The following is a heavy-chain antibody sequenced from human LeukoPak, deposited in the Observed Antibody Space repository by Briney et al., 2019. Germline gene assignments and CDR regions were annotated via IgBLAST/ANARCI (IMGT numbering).Heavy chain of an antibody. CDR1: GYTLTELS. Sequence: ASVKVSCKVSGYTLTELSMHWVRQAPGKGLEWMGGFDPEDGETIYAQKFQGRVTMTEDTSTDTAYMELSSLRSEDTAVYYCATGTGLKYYYDSKGFDYWGQGTLVTVSS. J-gene: IGHJ4*02. V-gene: IGHV1-24*01. CDR3: ATGTGLKYYYDSKGFDY. D-gene: IGHD3-22*01. CDR2: FDPEDGET.